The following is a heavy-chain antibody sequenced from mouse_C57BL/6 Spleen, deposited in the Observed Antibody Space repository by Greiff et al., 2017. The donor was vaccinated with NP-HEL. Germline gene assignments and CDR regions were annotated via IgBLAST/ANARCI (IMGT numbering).Heavy chain of an antibody. V-gene: IGHV5-4*01. CDR3: ARGGLPFAY. D-gene: IGHD5-5*01. CDR2: ISDGGSYT. Sequence: DVQLVESGGGLVKPGGSLKLSCAASGFTFSSYAVSWVRQTPEKRLEWVATISDGGSYTYYPDNVKGRFTISRNNAKNNLYLQMSHLKSEDTAMYYCARGGLPFAYWGQGTLVTVSA. CDR1: GFTFSSYA. J-gene: IGHJ3*01.